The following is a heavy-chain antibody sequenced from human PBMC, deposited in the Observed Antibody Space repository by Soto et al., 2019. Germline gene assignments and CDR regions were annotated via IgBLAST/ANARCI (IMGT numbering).Heavy chain of an antibody. Sequence: ASVKVSCKASGGTFSIYAISWVRQAPGQGLEWMGGIIPIFGTANYAQKFQGRVTITADESTSTAYMELSSLRSEDTAVYYCARDAPYYYGSGSYYSAFDYWGQGTLVTVS. J-gene: IGHJ4*02. CDR1: GGTFSIYA. CDR2: IIPIFGTA. D-gene: IGHD3-10*01. V-gene: IGHV1-69*13. CDR3: ARDAPYYYGSGSYYSAFDY.